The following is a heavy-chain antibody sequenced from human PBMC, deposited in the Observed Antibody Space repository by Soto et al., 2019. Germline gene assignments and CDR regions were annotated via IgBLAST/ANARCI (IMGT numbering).Heavy chain of an antibody. D-gene: IGHD1-26*01. CDR2: IYYIGGT. J-gene: IGHJ4*02. CDR1: GGSISSGRYY. Sequence: SETLSLTCTVSGGSISSGRYYWTWIRQLPGKGLEYIGYIYYIGGTYYNPSLKSRVTISVDTSKGQFSLNLGSVTAADTAVYYCARDRSMSATFDSWGQGSLVTVSS. CDR3: ARDRSMSATFDS. V-gene: IGHV4-31*03.